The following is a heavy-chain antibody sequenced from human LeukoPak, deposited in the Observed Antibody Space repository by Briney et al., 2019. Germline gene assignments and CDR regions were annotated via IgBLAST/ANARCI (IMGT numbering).Heavy chain of an antibody. CDR2: IRDGESRK. V-gene: IGHV3-30*02. Sequence: SGGSLRLSCAASGFTFSGYGMHWVRQAPGKGLEWVAFIRDGESRKHYADSVKGRFTISRDISKNTLSLQMNSLRREDTAVYYCTKDPPKWGLLTGPTDPWGQGALGIVSS. CDR3: TKDPPKWGLLTGPTDP. D-gene: IGHD1-26*01. CDR1: GFTFSGYG. J-gene: IGHJ5*02.